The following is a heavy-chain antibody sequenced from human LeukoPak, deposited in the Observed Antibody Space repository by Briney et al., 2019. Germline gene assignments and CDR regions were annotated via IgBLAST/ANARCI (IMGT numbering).Heavy chain of an antibody. D-gene: IGHD3-10*01. V-gene: IGHV4-61*02. CDR2: ICTSGST. J-gene: IGHJ6*03. CDR3: ARRVGRWFGERAYYYNYMDV. Sequence: PSETLSLTCTVSGGSISSGSYYWSWIRQPAGKGLEWIGRICTSGSTNYNPSLKSRVTISVDTSKNQFSLKLSSLTAADTAVYYCARRVGRWFGERAYYYNYMDVWGKGTTVTISS. CDR1: GGSISSGSYY.